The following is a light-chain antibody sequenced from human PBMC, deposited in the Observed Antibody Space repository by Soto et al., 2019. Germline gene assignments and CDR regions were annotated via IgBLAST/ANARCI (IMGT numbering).Light chain of an antibody. CDR3: SSYTSSSTLYA. CDR2: DVS. CDR1: SSDVGRYNY. Sequence: QYALTQPASVSGSPGQSITISCTGTSSDVGRYNYVSWYQQHPGKAPKLMIHDVSNRPSGVSDRFSGSKSGNTASLTISGLQAEDEADYYCSSYTSSSTLYAFGTGTKVTVL. J-gene: IGLJ1*01. V-gene: IGLV2-14*01.